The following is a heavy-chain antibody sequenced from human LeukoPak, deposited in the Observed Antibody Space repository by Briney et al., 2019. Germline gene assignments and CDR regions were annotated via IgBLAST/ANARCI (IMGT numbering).Heavy chain of an antibody. V-gene: IGHV3-30*03. CDR3: ARELSSVPGTYYYGMDV. CDR2: ISYDGSYK. D-gene: IGHD1-7*01. J-gene: IGHJ6*02. CDR1: GFTFSGYG. Sequence: PGGSLRLSCAASGFTFSGYGMHWVRQAPGKGLEWVAVISYDGSYKYYADSVQGRFTISRDNSKNTLYLQMNSLRAEDTAVYYCARELSSVPGTYYYGMDVWGQGTTVTVSS.